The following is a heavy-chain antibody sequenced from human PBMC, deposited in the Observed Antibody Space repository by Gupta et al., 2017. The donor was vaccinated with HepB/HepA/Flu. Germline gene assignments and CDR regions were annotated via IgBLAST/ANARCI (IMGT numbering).Heavy chain of an antibody. CDR1: GFTFDDYA. CDR2: ISWNSGSR. J-gene: IGHJ4*02. V-gene: IGHV3-9*01. D-gene: IGHD3-3*01. Sequence: EVQLVESGGGLVQPGRSLRLSCAASGFTFDDYAMHWVRQAPGKGLEWVSGISWNSGSRGYADSVKGRFTISRDNAKNSLYLQMNSLRAEDTALYYCAKDRQAFWSGYYANYFDYWGQGTLVTVSS. CDR3: AKDRQAFWSGYYANYFDY.